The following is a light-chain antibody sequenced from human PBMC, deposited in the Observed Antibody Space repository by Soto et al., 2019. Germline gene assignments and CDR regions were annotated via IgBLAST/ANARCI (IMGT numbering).Light chain of an antibody. CDR3: DSYTSSRAYV. J-gene: IGLJ1*01. V-gene: IGLV2-14*01. CDR1: SSDVGGYNY. CDR2: EVS. Sequence: QSVLTQPASVSGSPGQSITISCTGTSSDVGGYNYVSWYQQQAGKAPKLIILEVSNRPSGVSNRFSGSKSGNTASLTISGLQAEDEADYYCDSYTSSRAYVFGIGTKLTVL.